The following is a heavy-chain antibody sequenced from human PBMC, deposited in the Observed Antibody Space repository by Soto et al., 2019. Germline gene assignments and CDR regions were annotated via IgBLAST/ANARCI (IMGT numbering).Heavy chain of an antibody. D-gene: IGHD6-13*01. CDR2: INAGNGNT. Sequence: ASVKVSCKASRYTFTTYAMHWVRQAPGQRLEWMGWINAGNGNTKYSQKFQGRVTITSDTSATTAYMELSGLTSEDTAVYYCARGASSSWPFDYWGQGTLVTVSS. V-gene: IGHV1-3*01. CDR1: RYTFTTYA. CDR3: ARGASSSWPFDY. J-gene: IGHJ4*02.